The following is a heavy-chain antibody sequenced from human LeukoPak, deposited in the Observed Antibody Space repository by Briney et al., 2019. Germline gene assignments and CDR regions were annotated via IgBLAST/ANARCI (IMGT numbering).Heavy chain of an antibody. CDR1: GFSFSSYE. V-gene: IGHV3-48*03. Sequence: GGSLRLSCSASGFSFSSYEMNWVRQAPGKGLEWISYITGSGDTIYYADSVKGRFTTSRDNAKNSLYLQMNSLRAEDMALYYCAKDKTFKGYSYGYGWFDPWGQGTLVTVSS. D-gene: IGHD5-18*01. CDR2: ITGSGDTI. J-gene: IGHJ5*02. CDR3: AKDKTFKGYSYGYGWFDP.